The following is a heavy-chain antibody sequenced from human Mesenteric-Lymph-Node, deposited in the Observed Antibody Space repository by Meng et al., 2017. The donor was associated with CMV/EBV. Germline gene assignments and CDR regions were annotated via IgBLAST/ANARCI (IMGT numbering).Heavy chain of an antibody. CDR1: GFTFSSYA. D-gene: IGHD2-8*01. Sequence: GESLKISCAASGFTFSSYAMHWVRQAPGKGLEWVAVISYDGSNKYYADSVKGRFTISRDNSKNTLYLQMNSLTVEDTAVYYCATGLMSAFEIWGQGTMVTVSS. CDR2: ISYDGSNK. CDR3: ATGLMSAFEI. V-gene: IGHV3-30-3*01. J-gene: IGHJ3*02.